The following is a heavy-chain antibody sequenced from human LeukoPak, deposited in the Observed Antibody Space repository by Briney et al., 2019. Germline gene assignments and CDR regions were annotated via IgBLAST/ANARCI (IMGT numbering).Heavy chain of an antibody. J-gene: IGHJ6*02. CDR1: GYTFTSYG. CDR2: ISAYNGNT. V-gene: IGHV1-18*01. CDR3: ARESRGSLRYCSSTSCLPYYYYGMDV. D-gene: IGHD2-2*01. Sequence: ASVKVSCKASGYTFTSYGISWVRQAPGQGLEWMGWISAYNGNTNYAQKLQGRVTMTTDTSTSTAYMELRSLRSDDTAVYYCARESRGSLRYCSSTSCLPYYYYGMDVWGQGTTVTVSS.